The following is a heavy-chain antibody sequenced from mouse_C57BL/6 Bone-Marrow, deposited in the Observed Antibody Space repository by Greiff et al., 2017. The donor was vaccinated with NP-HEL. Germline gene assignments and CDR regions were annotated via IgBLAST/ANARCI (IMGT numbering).Heavy chain of an antibody. J-gene: IGHJ3*01. CDR3: ARWGFRAWFAY. D-gene: IGHD3-2*02. Sequence: QVQLQKPGAELVRPGSSVKLFCKASGYTFTSYWMDWVKQRPGQGLEWIGNIYPSDSATHHNQKVKDKATLTVDKSSGTAYMQLSSLASDDVAVYYCARWGFRAWFAYWGQGTLVTVSA. CDR2: IYPSDSAT. CDR1: GYTFTSYW. V-gene: IGHV1-61*01.